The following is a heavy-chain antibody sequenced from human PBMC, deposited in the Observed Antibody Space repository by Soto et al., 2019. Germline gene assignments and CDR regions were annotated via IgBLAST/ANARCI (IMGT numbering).Heavy chain of an antibody. J-gene: IGHJ5*02. CDR2: ISAYNGNT. D-gene: IGHD4-17*01. Sequence: QVQLVQSGAEVKKPGASVKVSCKASGYTFTSYGISWVRQAPGQGLEWMGWISAYNGNTNYAQKLQGRVTMTTXXSXSXXYMELRSLRSDDTAVYYCARVGSTVTTIDGNWFDPWGQGTLVTVSS. CDR3: ARVGSTVTTIDGNWFDP. CDR1: GYTFTSYG. V-gene: IGHV1-18*01.